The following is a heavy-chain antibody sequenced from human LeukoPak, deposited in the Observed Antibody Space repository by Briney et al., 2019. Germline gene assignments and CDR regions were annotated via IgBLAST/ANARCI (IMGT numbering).Heavy chain of an antibody. V-gene: IGHV4-34*01. D-gene: IGHD6-19*01. CDR1: GGSFSGYY. CDR3: ARYYSSGGGTRDAFDI. J-gene: IGHJ3*02. Sequence: ASETLSLTCAVYGGSFSGYYWSWIRQPPGKGLEWIGEINHSGSTNYNPSLKSRVTISVHTSKNQFSLKLSSVTAADTAVYYCARYYSSGGGTRDAFDIWGQGTMVTVSS. CDR2: INHSGST.